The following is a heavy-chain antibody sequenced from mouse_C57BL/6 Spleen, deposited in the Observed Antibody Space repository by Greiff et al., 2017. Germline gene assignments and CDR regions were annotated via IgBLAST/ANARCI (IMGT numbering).Heavy chain of an antibody. CDR3: ASPYYYGSRYFDY. CDR2: IDPANGNT. CDR1: GFNIKNTY. V-gene: IGHV14-3*01. D-gene: IGHD1-1*01. Sequence: EVQLQQSVAELVRPGASVKLSCTASGFNIKNTYMHWVQQRPEQGLEWIGRIDPANGNTKYAPKFQGKATITADTSSNTAYLQLSSLTSEDTAIXYCASPYYYGSRYFDYWGQGTTLTVSS. J-gene: IGHJ2*01.